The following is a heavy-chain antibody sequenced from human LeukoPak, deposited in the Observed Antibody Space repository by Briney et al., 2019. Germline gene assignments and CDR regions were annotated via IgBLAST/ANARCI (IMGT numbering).Heavy chain of an antibody. Sequence: SETLSLTCTVSSGSINNYYWNWIRQPPGKGLEWIGYIFYSGSTNYNPSLKSRVTISVDTSKNQFSLKLSSVTAADTAVYYCARVGGTNYYYYGMDVWGQGTTVTVSS. D-gene: IGHD1-26*01. CDR1: SGSINNYY. V-gene: IGHV4-59*13. CDR2: IFYSGST. J-gene: IGHJ6*02. CDR3: ARVGGTNYYYYGMDV.